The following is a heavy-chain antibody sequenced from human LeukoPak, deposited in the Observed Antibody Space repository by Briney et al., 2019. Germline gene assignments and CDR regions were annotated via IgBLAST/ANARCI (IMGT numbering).Heavy chain of an antibody. D-gene: IGHD6-19*01. CDR3: ARTVAGGRYRYFDL. Sequence: GASVKVSCKASGYTFTNYGLTWVRQAPGQGLEWMGWISVYNDKANYAQKFQGKVTMTADTSTRTADLELRSLRSDDTAVYYCARTVAGGRYRYFDLWGRGTLVTVSS. CDR2: ISVYNDKA. CDR1: GYTFTNYG. V-gene: IGHV1-18*01. J-gene: IGHJ2*01.